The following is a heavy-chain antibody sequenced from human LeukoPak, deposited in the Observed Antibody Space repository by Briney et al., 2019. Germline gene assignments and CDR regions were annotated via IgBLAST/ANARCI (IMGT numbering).Heavy chain of an antibody. V-gene: IGHV3-7*02. CDR1: GFTLSSYW. Sequence: PGGSLRLSCTASGFTLSSYWMGWVRQAPGKGLQWVANIKEDGSEKYYVDSVKGRFTISRDNTKNSLYLQMNSLRAGDTAIYNCAKIYNYGYDYWGQGTLVTVSS. CDR3: AKIYNYGYDY. CDR2: IKEDGSEK. D-gene: IGHD5-18*01. J-gene: IGHJ4*02.